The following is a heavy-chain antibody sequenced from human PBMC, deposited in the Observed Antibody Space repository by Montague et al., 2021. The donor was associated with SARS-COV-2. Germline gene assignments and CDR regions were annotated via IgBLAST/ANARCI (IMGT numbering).Heavy chain of an antibody. J-gene: IGHJ4*02. CDR2: IFYSGSA. D-gene: IGHD3-22*01. Sequence: TLSLTCTVSGGSISSDDYYWSWIRQPPGKGLEWIGYIFYSGSAYYSPSLESRSTISIDTSKNQFSLRLTSVTAADTAVYYCARVRDNSGHDYWGQGTLVTVSS. V-gene: IGHV4-30-4*08. CDR3: ARVRDNSGHDY. CDR1: GGSISSDDYY.